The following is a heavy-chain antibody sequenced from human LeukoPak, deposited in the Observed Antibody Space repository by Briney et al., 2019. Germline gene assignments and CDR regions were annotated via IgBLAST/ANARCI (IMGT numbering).Heavy chain of an antibody. D-gene: IGHD6-6*01. Sequence: SETLSLTCAVYGGSFSGYYWSWIRQPPGKGLEWIGEINHSGSTYYNPSLKSRVTISVDTSKNQFSLKLSSVTAADTAVYYCARVIDYSSSPNWFDPWGQGTLVTVSS. CDR1: GGSFSGYY. CDR3: ARVIDYSSSPNWFDP. CDR2: INHSGST. V-gene: IGHV4-34*01. J-gene: IGHJ5*02.